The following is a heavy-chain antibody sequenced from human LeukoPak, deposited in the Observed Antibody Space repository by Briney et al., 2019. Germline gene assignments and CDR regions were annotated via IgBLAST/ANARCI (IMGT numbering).Heavy chain of an antibody. Sequence: SETLSLTCTDSGGSISSNSYYWGWMRQPPGKGLEWIGSIYYSGSTYYNPSLKSRVTISVDTSRNQFSLKLNSVTAADTAVFYCARREWSSTPFDYWGQGTLVTVSS. CDR1: GGSISSNSYY. V-gene: IGHV4-39*01. D-gene: IGHD2-8*01. J-gene: IGHJ4*02. CDR3: ARREWSSTPFDY. CDR2: IYYSGST.